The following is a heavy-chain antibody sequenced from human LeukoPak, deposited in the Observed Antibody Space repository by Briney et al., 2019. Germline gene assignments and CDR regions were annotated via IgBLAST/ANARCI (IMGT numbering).Heavy chain of an antibody. V-gene: IGHV3-30*18. D-gene: IGHD5/OR15-5a*01. CDR2: MSYDGTHK. Sequence: GGSLRLSCAASGFTFSNYGLHWVRQAPGKGLEWVAFMSYDGTHKYYSDSVRGRFTISRDNAKNTLYLQMNSLRAEDTAVYYCAKGGLRVTDYWGQGTLVTVSS. J-gene: IGHJ4*02. CDR1: GFTFSNYG. CDR3: AKGGLRVTDY.